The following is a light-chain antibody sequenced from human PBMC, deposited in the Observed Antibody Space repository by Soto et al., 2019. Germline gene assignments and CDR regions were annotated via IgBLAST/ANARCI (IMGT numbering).Light chain of an antibody. CDR1: QGISSY. CDR2: GAS. Sequence: DIQLTQSPSFLSASVGDRVTITCRASQGISSYLAWYQQRPGKAPKLLIYGASTLQSGVPSRFSGSGSGTEFTLTISSLQPEAFTTYYCQQFNSYPLTFGGGTKVEIK. CDR3: QQFNSYPLT. J-gene: IGKJ4*01. V-gene: IGKV1-9*01.